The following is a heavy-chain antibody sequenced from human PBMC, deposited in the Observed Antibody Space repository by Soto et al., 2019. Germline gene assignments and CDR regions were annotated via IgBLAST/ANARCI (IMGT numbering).Heavy chain of an antibody. V-gene: IGHV1-69*02. Sequence: QVRLVQSGAEVKKPGSSVKVSCKASGGTFSSYTISWVRQAPGQGLEWMGRIIPILGIANYAQKFQGRVTITADKSTSTAYMELSSLRSEDTAVYYCARGIAVAGTYWFDPWGQGTLVTVSS. CDR3: ARGIAVAGTYWFDP. J-gene: IGHJ5*02. CDR2: IIPILGIA. D-gene: IGHD6-19*01. CDR1: GGTFSSYT.